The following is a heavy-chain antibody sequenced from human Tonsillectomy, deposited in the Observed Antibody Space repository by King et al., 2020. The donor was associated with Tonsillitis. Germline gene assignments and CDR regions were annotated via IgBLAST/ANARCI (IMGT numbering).Heavy chain of an antibody. J-gene: IGHJ4*02. V-gene: IGHV3-74*01. CDR2: INSDGSST. Sequence: EVQLVESGGGLVKPGGSLRLSCAASGFTFSSYWRHWVRQAPGKGLVWVSRINSDGSSTSYADSVKGRFTISRDNAKNTLYLQMNSLRAEDTAVYYCARAHSSGWYGVDYWGQGTLVTVSS. CDR1: GFTFSSYW. CDR3: ARAHSSGWYGVDY. D-gene: IGHD6-19*01.